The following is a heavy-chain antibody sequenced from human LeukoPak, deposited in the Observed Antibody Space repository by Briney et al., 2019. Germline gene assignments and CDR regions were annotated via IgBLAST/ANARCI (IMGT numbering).Heavy chain of an antibody. CDR2: NYWNDDK. V-gene: IGHV2-5*01. J-gene: IGHJ6*02. CDR3: AHIAGYSGSYYFYYGMDV. D-gene: IGHD1-26*01. Sequence: SGPTLVKPTQSLTLTCTFSGSGLSTRGVGVGWIRQPPGKTLVWLALNYWNDDKRYSPSLKSRLTITKDTSKSQVVLTMTNMDPVDTATYSCAHIAGYSGSYYFYYGMDVWGQGTTVTVSS. CDR1: GSGLSTRGVG.